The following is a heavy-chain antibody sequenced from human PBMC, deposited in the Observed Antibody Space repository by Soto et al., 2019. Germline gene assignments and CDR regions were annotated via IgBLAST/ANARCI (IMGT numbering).Heavy chain of an antibody. CDR3: ARAWYCGGDCSTYYFDY. CDR1: GGTFSSYA. J-gene: IGHJ4*02. D-gene: IGHD2-21*02. CDR2: IIPIFGTA. Sequence: GASVKVSCKASGGTFSSYAISWVRQAPGQGLERMGGIIPIFGTANYAQKFQGRVTITADESTSTAYMELSSLRSEDTAVYYCARAWYCGGDCSTYYFDYWGQGTLVTVSS. V-gene: IGHV1-69*13.